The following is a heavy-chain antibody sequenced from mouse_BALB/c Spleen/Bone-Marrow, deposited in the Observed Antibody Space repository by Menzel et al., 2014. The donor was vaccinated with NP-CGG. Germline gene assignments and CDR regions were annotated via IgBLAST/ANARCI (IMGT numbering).Heavy chain of an antibody. V-gene: IGHV5-4*02. CDR1: GFTFSDYY. Sequence: EVKLEESGGGLVKPGGSLKLSCAASGFTFSDYYMYWVRRTPEKRLEWVATISDGGSYTYYPDSVKGRFTISRDNAKNNLYLQMSSLKSEDTAMYYCARGGQLGAMDYWGQGTSVTVSS. CDR3: ARGGQLGAMDY. CDR2: ISDGGSYT. D-gene: IGHD3-2*01. J-gene: IGHJ4*01.